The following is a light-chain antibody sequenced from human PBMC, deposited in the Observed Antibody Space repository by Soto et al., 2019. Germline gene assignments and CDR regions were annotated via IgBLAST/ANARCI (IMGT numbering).Light chain of an antibody. J-gene: IGKJ5*01. CDR1: QSITTNY. CDR2: RSS. Sequence: EIVLTQSPGTLSLSLGERATLSCRASQSITTNYLAWYQQRPGQAPRLLIYRSSSRATGIPDRFSGSGSGTDFTLTISRLEPEDFAVYYCQQYGSSPITFGQGTRLEIK. V-gene: IGKV3-20*01. CDR3: QQYGSSPIT.